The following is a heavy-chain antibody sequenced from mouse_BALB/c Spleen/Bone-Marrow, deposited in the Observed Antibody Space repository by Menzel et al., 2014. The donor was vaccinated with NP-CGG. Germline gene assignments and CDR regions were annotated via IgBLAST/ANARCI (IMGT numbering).Heavy chain of an antibody. Sequence: EVQGVESGGGLSQPGGSLRLSCATSGFTFTDYYMSWVRQPPGKALEWLGFIRNKANGYTTEYSASVKGRFTISRDNSQSILYLQMNPLRAEDSATYYCARYRVLAFYWYFDVWGAGATVNIYS. CDR3: ARYRVLAFYWYFDV. CDR2: IRNKANGYTT. D-gene: IGHD6-1*01. CDR1: GFTFTDYY. V-gene: IGHV7-3*02. J-gene: IGHJ1*01.